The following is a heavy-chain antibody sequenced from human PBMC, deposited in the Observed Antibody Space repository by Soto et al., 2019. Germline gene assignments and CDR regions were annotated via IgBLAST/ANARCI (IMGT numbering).Heavy chain of an antibody. J-gene: IGHJ3*02. CDR2: ISSSSSTI. D-gene: IGHD2-2*01. V-gene: IGHV3-48*02. CDR3: ARGPPFMPSPGDAFDI. CDR1: GFTFSSYS. Sequence: EVQLVESGGGLVQPGGSLRLSCAASGFTFSSYSMNWVRQAPGKGLEWVSYISSSSSTIYYADSVKGRFTISRDNAKNSLYLQMNSLRDEDTAVYYCARGPPFMPSPGDAFDIWGQGTMVTVSS.